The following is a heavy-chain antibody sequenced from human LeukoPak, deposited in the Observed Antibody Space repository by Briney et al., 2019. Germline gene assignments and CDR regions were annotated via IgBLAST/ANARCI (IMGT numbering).Heavy chain of an antibody. J-gene: IGHJ1*01. CDR2: IIPIFGTA. Sequence: SVKVSCKASGGTFSSYAISWVRQAPGQGLEWMGGIIPIFGTANYAQKFQGRVTITADESTSTAYMELSRLRSDDTAVYYCARGGQDIVVVPAAIPVAYFQHWGQGTLVTVSS. CDR3: ARGGQDIVVVPAAIPVAYFQH. D-gene: IGHD2-2*01. V-gene: IGHV1-69*13. CDR1: GGTFSSYA.